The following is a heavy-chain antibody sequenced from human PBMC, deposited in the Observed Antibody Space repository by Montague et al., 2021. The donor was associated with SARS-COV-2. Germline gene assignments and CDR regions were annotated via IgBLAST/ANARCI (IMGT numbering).Heavy chain of an antibody. Sequence: SLRLSCAASGFTFSTYNMNWVRQAPGTGLGWVSSITNNNNYIYYGDSVRGRFTISGDNAKNSLYLQMNNLRAEDTGVYYCARGAEYYYYGMDVWGLGTKVTVSS. CDR3: ARGAEYYYYGMDV. J-gene: IGHJ6*02. CDR1: GFTFSTYN. V-gene: IGHV3-21*01. CDR2: ITNNNNYI.